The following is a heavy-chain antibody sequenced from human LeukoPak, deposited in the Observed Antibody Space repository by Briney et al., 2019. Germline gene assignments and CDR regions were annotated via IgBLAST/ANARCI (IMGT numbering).Heavy chain of an antibody. D-gene: IGHD3-10*01. CDR3: ARGAIDHYGSGSYFPPPFDY. Sequence: ASVKVSCKASGGTFSSYAISWVRQAPGQGLEWMGGIIPIFGTANYAQRFQGRVTITADKSTSTAYMELSSLRSEDTAVYYCARGAIDHYGSGSYFPPPFDYWGQGTLVTVSS. CDR2: IIPIFGTA. V-gene: IGHV1-69*06. CDR1: GGTFSSYA. J-gene: IGHJ4*02.